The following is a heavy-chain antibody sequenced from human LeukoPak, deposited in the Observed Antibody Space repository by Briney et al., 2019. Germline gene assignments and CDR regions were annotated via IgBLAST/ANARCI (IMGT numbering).Heavy chain of an antibody. CDR1: GFTFSNAW. J-gene: IGHJ4*02. CDR3: TTLVVPAAMGVDY. D-gene: IGHD2-2*01. Sequence: GGSRRLSCAASGFTFSNAWMSWVRQAPGKGRDWGGRIKSKTDGGTTDYAAPVKGRFTISRDDSKNTLYLQMNSLKTEDTAVYYCTTLVVPAAMGVDYWGQGTLVTVSS. CDR2: IKSKTDGGTT. V-gene: IGHV3-15*01.